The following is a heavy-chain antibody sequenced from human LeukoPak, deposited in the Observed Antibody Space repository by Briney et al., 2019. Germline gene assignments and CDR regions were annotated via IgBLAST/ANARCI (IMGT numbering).Heavy chain of an antibody. Sequence: GESLKISCQGSGYRFTSYWIGWVRPMPGKGLEWMGIIYPGDSDTRYSPSFQGQVTISADKSISTAYLQWSSLKASDTAMYYCARRDYDILTGYPIYFDYWGQGTLVTVSS. CDR2: IYPGDSDT. CDR1: GYRFTSYW. D-gene: IGHD3-9*01. V-gene: IGHV5-51*01. CDR3: ARRDYDILTGYPIYFDY. J-gene: IGHJ4*02.